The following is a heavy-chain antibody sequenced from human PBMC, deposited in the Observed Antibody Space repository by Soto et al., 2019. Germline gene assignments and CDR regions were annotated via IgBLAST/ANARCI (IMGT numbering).Heavy chain of an antibody. D-gene: IGHD3-16*01. V-gene: IGHV3-21*01. CDR1: GFTFSIYN. CDR2: MSSSSSYI. J-gene: IGHJ4*02. Sequence: GGSLRLSCAASGFTFSIYNMNWVRQAPGKGLEWVSSMSSSSSYIYYADSVKGRFTISRDNAKNSLYLQMNSLRAEDTAVYYCARASRGGGDYWGQGNMVTVSS. CDR3: ARASRGGGDY.